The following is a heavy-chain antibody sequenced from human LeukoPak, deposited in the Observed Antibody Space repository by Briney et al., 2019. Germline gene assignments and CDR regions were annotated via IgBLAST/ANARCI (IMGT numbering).Heavy chain of an antibody. J-gene: IGHJ3*02. V-gene: IGHV4-30-4*01. CDR3: GRAPRITMVRGVDDAFDI. Sequence: PSETLSLTCTVSGGSISSGDYYWSWIRQPPGKGLEWIGYIYYSGSTYYNPSLKSRVTISVDTSKNQFSLKLSSVTAADTAVYYCGRAPRITMVRGVDDAFDIWGQGTMVTVSS. CDR1: GGSISSGDYY. D-gene: IGHD3-10*01. CDR2: IYYSGST.